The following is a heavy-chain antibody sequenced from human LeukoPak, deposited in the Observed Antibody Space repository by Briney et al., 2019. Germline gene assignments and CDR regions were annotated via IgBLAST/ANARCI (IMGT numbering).Heavy chain of an antibody. D-gene: IGHD3-10*01. CDR2: IYSSGST. J-gene: IGHJ4*02. CDR3: SSLRGLNV. CDR1: GGSVTSTNW. V-gene: IGHV4-4*02. Sequence: PSETLSLTCGVSGGSVTSTNWWTWIRQPPGKGLEWIGGIYSSGSTNYNPSLKSRVTSSVDTSKNQFSLTLNSVTAADTAVYYCSSLRGLNVWGQGTLVTVSS.